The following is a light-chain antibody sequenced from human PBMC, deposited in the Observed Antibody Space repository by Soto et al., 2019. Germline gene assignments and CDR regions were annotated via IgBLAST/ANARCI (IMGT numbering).Light chain of an antibody. V-gene: IGKV1-39*01. J-gene: IGKJ3*01. CDR3: QQSYSTPFT. Sequence: DIQMTQSPSSLSASVGDRVTITCRASQSISSSLNWYQQKPGKAPKLLIYAASSLQSGVPSRFSGSGSGTDFTLTISSLQPEDFATYYCQQSYSTPFTFGPGTKVGIK. CDR1: QSISSS. CDR2: AAS.